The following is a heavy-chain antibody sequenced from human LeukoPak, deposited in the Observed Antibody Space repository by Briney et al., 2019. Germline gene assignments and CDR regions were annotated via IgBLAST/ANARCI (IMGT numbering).Heavy chain of an antibody. V-gene: IGHV3-7*05. CDR3: VRDGIRDIPGIITIRYDY. Sequence: GGSLRLSCSASAFTFSVYWMTWVRQAPGKGLEWVSTIKEDRSDKYYVDSVRGRFTISRDNAENSLYLQMNSLTAEDTALYYCVRDGIRDIPGIITIRYDYWGQGTLVTVSS. D-gene: IGHD3-10*01. J-gene: IGHJ4*02. CDR1: AFTFSVYW. CDR2: IKEDRSDK.